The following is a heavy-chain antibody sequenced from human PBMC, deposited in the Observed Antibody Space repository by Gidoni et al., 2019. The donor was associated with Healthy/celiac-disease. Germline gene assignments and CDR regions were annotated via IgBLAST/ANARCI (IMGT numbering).Heavy chain of an antibody. CDR1: GFTVADYA. J-gene: IGHJ6*02. D-gene: IGHD5-12*01. Sequence: EVQLVESGGGLVQPGRSMRLTCAASGFTVADYAMHWVRQAPGKGLEWVSCVSWHSGSIGYAYSVKGRFTISRDNAKNSLYLQMNSLRAEDTALYYCSKDIVATSYYYYGMDVWGQGTTVTVSS. CDR2: VSWHSGSI. V-gene: IGHV3-9*01. CDR3: SKDIVATSYYYYGMDV.